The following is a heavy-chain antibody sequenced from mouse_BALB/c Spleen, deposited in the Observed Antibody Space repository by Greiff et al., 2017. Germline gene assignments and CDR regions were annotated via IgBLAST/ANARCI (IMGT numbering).Heavy chain of an antibody. CDR3: AREEITSAY. CDR1: GFTFSSYG. CDR2: INSNGGST. V-gene: IGHV5-6-3*01. D-gene: IGHD1-1*01. J-gene: IGHJ3*01. Sequence: EVMLVESGGGLVQPGGSLKLSCAASGFTFSSYGMSWVRQTPDKRLELVATINSNGGSTYYPDSVKGRFTISRDNAKNTLYLQMSSLKSEDTAMYYCAREEITSAYWGQGTLVTVSA.